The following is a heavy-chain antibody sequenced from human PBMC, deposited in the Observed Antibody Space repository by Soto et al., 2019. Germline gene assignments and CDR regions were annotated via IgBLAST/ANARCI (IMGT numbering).Heavy chain of an antibody. CDR2: IYYSGST. CDR3: ARKATVTTCFDY. CDR1: GGSISSDNYY. V-gene: IGHV4-31*03. Sequence: QVPLQESGPGLVKPSQTLSLTCTVSGGSISSDNYYWSWIRQHPGKGLEWIGYIYYSGSTYYNPSLKSRVTISVDTSKNQFSLKLSSVTAADTAVYYCARKATVTTCFDYWGQGTLVTVSS. D-gene: IGHD4-17*01. J-gene: IGHJ4*02.